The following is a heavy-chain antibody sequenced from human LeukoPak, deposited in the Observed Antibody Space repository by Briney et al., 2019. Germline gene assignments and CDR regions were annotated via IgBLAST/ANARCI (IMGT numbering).Heavy chain of an antibody. CDR2: MTTSSIYM. J-gene: IGHJ4*02. CDR3: ARGPPNWGYDY. Sequence: GGSLRLSCAASGFTFSSYSMNWVRQAPGKGLEWVSSMTTSSIYMYYADSVKGRFTISRDNAKNSLYLQMDGLRVEDTAVYYCARGPPNWGYDYWGPGTLVTVSS. V-gene: IGHV3-21*01. CDR1: GFTFSSYS. D-gene: IGHD7-27*01.